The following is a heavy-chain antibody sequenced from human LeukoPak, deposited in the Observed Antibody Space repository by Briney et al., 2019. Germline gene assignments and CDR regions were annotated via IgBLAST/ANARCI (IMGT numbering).Heavy chain of an antibody. V-gene: IGHV3-74*01. D-gene: IGHD3-10*01. J-gene: IGHJ4*02. CDR3: ARDVAVSGNL. CDR2: INEHGSIT. CDR1: GFTFSSYW. Sequence: AGSLRLSCAAYGFTFSSYWMHWVRQVPGKVLVWVARINEHGSITDYTDSVKDRCTVCRDTAGNTLYLQMNSLRAEDTAVYYCARDVAVSGNLWGQGTLITVSS.